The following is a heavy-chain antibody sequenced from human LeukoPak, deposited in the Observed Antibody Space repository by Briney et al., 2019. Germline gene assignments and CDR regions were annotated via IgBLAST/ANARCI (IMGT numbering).Heavy chain of an antibody. Sequence: ASVKVSCKASGGTFSSYAISWVRQAPEQGLEWMGRIIPILGIANYAQKFQGRVTITADKSTSTAYMELSSLRSEDTAVYYCARDGVGDAFDIWGQGTMVTVSS. V-gene: IGHV1-69*04. CDR3: ARDGVGDAFDI. D-gene: IGHD3-3*01. CDR1: GGTFSSYA. J-gene: IGHJ3*02. CDR2: IIPILGIA.